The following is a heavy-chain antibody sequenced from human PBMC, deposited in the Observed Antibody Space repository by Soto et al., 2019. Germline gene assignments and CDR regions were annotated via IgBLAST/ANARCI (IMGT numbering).Heavy chain of an antibody. CDR3: ARDGLLWFGESVPYYYYGMAV. CDR1: GFTFSSYG. CDR2: IWYDGSNK. D-gene: IGHD3-10*01. V-gene: IGHV3-33*01. J-gene: IGHJ6*02. Sequence: PGGSLRLSCAASGFTFSSYGMHWVRQAPGKGLEWVAVIWYDGSNKYYADSVKGRFTISRDNSKNTLYLQMNSLRAEDTAVYYCARDGLLWFGESVPYYYYGMAVWGQGTTVTVSS.